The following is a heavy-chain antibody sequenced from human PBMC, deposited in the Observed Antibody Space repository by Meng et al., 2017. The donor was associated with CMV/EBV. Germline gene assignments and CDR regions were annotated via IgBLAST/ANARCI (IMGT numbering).Heavy chain of an antibody. CDR1: GGSISSSTYY. J-gene: IGHJ6*02. Sequence: LRLSCTVSGGSISSSTYYWGWIRQPPGKGLEWIGSTFYSGRAFYNPSLKSRISISVDTSKNQFSLKLSSVTAADTAVYYCARIMAGTTSYGMDIWGQGTTVTVSS. CDR3: ARIMAGTTSYGMDI. V-gene: IGHV4-39*01. CDR2: TFYSGRA. D-gene: IGHD1-7*01.